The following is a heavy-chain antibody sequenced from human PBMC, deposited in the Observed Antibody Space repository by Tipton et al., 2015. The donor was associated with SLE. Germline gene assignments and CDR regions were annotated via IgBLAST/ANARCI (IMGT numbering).Heavy chain of an antibody. V-gene: IGHV4-39*07. CDR3: ARDPNGGYGSFDY. D-gene: IGHD7-27*01. J-gene: IGHJ4*02. Sequence: TLPLTCTVSGGSISSSSYYWGWIRQPPGKGLEWIGSIYYSGSSYYNPSLKSRVTISVDTSKNQFSLKLSSVTAADTAVYYCARDPNGGYGSFDYWGLGALVTVSS. CDR1: GGSISSSSYY. CDR2: IYYSGSS.